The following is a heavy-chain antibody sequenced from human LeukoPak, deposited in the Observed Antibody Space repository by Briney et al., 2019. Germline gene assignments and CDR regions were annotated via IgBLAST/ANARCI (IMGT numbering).Heavy chain of an antibody. CDR2: IYSGGST. CDR1: GFTVSSNY. J-gene: IGHJ3*02. CDR3: AADYYGSGSYYHYAFDI. V-gene: IGHV3-66*02. Sequence: GGSLRLSCAASGFTVSSNYMSWDRQAPGKGLEWVSVIYSGGSTYYADSVKGRFTISRDNSKNTLYLQMNSLRAEDTAVYYCAADYYGSGSYYHYAFDIWGQGTMVTVSS. D-gene: IGHD3-10*01.